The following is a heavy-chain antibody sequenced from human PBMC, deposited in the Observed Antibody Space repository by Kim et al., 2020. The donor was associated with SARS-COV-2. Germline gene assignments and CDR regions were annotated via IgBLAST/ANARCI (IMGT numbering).Heavy chain of an antibody. CDR3: AKGEDTAMATPLDY. Sequence: AASVTGRFTISRDNSKNTLYLQMNSRRAEATAVYDCAKGEDTAMATPLDYWGQGTLVTVSS. J-gene: IGHJ4*02. D-gene: IGHD5-18*01. V-gene: IGHV3-23*01.